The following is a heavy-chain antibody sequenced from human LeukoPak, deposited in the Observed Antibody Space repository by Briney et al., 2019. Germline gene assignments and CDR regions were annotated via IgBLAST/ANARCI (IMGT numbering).Heavy chain of an antibody. Sequence: SETLSLTCTVSGGSISSYYWSWIRQPPGKGLGWIGYIYYSGSTNYNPSLKSRVTISVDTSKNQFSLKLSSVTAADTAVYYCARGLCTGSFCTIFGVVIGDAFDIWGQGTMVTVSS. D-gene: IGHD3-3*01. J-gene: IGHJ3*02. CDR3: ARGLCTGSFCTIFGVVIGDAFDI. CDR1: GGSISSYY. CDR2: IYYSGST. V-gene: IGHV4-59*01.